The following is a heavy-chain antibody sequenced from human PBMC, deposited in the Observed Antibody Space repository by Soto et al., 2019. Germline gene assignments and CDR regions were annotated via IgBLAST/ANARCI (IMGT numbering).Heavy chain of an antibody. CDR2: VYYTGST. D-gene: IGHD3-9*01. J-gene: IGHJ6*03. Sequence: SETLSLTCTVSGGSISNFYWSWIRQHPGKGLEWNGYVYYTGSTSYNPSLKRRVTFSADSSRGQFSLRLNSVTAADTAVYYCARTVLGPDLLADSFVDYYYYMDVWGQGTTVTVSS. CDR3: ARTVLGPDLLADSFVDYYYYMDV. CDR1: GGSISNFY. V-gene: IGHV4-59*08.